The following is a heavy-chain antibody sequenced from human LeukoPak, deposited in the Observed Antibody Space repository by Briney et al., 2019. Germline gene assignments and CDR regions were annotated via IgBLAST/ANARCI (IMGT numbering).Heavy chain of an antibody. J-gene: IGHJ4*02. D-gene: IGHD3-22*01. CDR3: ARASITMIVVEY. V-gene: IGHV4-39*07. CDR1: GGSISSSSYY. CDR2: IYYSGST. Sequence: PSETLSLTCTVSGGSISSSSYYWGWIRQPPGKGLEWIGSIYYSGSTYYNPSLKSRVTISVDTSKNQFSLKLSSVTAADTAVYYCARASITMIVVEYWGQGTLVTVSS.